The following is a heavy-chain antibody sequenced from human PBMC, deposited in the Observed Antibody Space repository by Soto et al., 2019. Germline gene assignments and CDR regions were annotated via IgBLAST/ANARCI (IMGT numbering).Heavy chain of an antibody. D-gene: IGHD3-22*01. V-gene: IGHV1-69*06. CDR3: ARDAVGYYSSGYYLDY. CDR1: GGTFNTYA. J-gene: IGHJ4*02. Sequence: QVQLVQSGAEVKKPGSSVKVSCKASGGTFNTYAISWVRQAPGQGLERMGGIIPIFGTANYAQKFQGRVTMTADNSTSTAYMELSSLRSEDTAVYYCARDAVGYYSSGYYLDYWGQGTLVTVSS. CDR2: IIPIFGTA.